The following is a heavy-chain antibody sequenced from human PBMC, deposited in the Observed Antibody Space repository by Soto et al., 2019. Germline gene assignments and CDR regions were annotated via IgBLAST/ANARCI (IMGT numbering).Heavy chain of an antibody. CDR2: IYYSGST. J-gene: IGHJ3*02. Sequence: QVQLQESGPGLVKPSETLSLTCTVSGGSISSYYWSWIRQPPGKGLEWIGYIYYSGSTNYNPSLKSRVTISVDTFKNQFSLKLSSVTAADTAVYYCARDFSSTSSYYAFDIWGQGTMVTVSS. CDR1: GGSISSYY. CDR3: ARDFSSTSSYYAFDI. V-gene: IGHV4-59*01. D-gene: IGHD2-2*01.